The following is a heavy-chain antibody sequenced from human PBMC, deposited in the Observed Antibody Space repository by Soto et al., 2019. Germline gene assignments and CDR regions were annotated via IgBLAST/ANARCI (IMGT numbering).Heavy chain of an antibody. J-gene: IGHJ4*02. V-gene: IGHV3-30-3*01. CDR2: ISYDGNTK. D-gene: IGHD5-12*01. Sequence: QVQLVESGGGVVQPGRSLRLSCAASGFIFSGYAMHWVRQAPVKGLEWVAVISYDGNTKYYADSVKGRFTVSRYNSKNTLYVQMNNLSVENTAMYYCAKETSAYEIDYWGQGTLVTVSS. CDR1: GFIFSGYA. CDR3: AKETSAYEIDY.